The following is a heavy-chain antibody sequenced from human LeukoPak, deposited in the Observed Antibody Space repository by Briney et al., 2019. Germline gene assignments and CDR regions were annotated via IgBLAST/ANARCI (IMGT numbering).Heavy chain of an antibody. D-gene: IGHD6-13*01. CDR1: GVSISSGSYY. CDR2: IYTSGST. J-gene: IGHJ5*02. Sequence: PSETLSLTCTVSGVSISSGSYYWSWIRQPAGKGLEWIGRIYTSGSTNYNPSLKSRVTISVDTSKNQFSLKLSSVTAADTAVYYCARDPSTKYSSSWHWFDPWGQGTLVTVSS. V-gene: IGHV4-61*02. CDR3: ARDPSTKYSSSWHWFDP.